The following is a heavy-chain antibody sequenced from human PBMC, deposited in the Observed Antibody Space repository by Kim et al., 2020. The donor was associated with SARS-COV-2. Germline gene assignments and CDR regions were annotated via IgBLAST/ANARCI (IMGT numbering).Heavy chain of an antibody. Sequence: DSVKGRFTHSRDKSKNTLYLQMNSLRAGDTAVYYCARDRELRVGDYGMDVWGQGTAVTVAS. V-gene: IGHV3-30*07. CDR3: ARDRELRVGDYGMDV. D-gene: IGHD1-7*01. J-gene: IGHJ6*02.